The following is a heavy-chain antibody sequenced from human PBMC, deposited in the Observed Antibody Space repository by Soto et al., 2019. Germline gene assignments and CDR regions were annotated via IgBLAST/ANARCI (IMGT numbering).Heavy chain of an antibody. Sequence: EVQLVESGGGLVHPGGSLRLSCAASGFTFSSYSMNWVRQAPGKGLEWVSYISSSSSTIFYADSVKGRFTISRDNAKNSLYLQMSSLRAEDTAVYYCARVGFSGWYYFDYWGQGTLVTVSS. CDR1: GFTFSSYS. V-gene: IGHV3-48*01. CDR2: ISSSSSTI. J-gene: IGHJ4*02. CDR3: ARVGFSGWYYFDY. D-gene: IGHD6-19*01.